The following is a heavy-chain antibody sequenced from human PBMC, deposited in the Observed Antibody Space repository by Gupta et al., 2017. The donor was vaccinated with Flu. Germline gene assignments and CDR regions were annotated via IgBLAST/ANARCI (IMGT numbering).Heavy chain of an antibody. Sequence: QAPGKGLEWVAVISYDGSNKYYADSVKGRFTISRDNSKNTLYLQMNSLRAEDTAVYYCAKTPGIAVAGTIDYWGQGTLVTVSS. V-gene: IGHV3-30*18. J-gene: IGHJ4*02. CDR2: ISYDGSNK. CDR3: AKTPGIAVAGTIDY. D-gene: IGHD6-19*01.